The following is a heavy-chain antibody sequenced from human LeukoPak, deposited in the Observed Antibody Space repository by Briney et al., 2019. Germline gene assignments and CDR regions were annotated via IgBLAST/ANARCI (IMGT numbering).Heavy chain of an antibody. D-gene: IGHD6-13*01. Sequence: GGSLRLSCAASGFTVSSNYMNWVRQAPGKGLEWVSVIYSGGSAYYANSVKGRFIISRDNSKNTLYLRMNSLRAEDTAVYYCARDNPLAAAGTGGDYGMDVWGQGTTVTVSS. J-gene: IGHJ6*02. CDR3: ARDNPLAAAGTGGDYGMDV. CDR2: IYSGGSA. CDR1: GFTVSSNY. V-gene: IGHV3-66*01.